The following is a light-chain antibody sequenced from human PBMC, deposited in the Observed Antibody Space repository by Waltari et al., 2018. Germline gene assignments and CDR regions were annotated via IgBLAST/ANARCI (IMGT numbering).Light chain of an antibody. Sequence: EIVITQSPASLSVSPGARATLSCTASQTVTNDLAWYQQKPGQAPKLLIFGASTRATGVPARFSGSGSGTEFTLTIGSVQSEDFAVYYCQQYSDWIAFGGGTKVDLK. V-gene: IGKV3-15*01. J-gene: IGKJ4*01. CDR1: QTVTND. CDR3: QQYSDWIA. CDR2: GAS.